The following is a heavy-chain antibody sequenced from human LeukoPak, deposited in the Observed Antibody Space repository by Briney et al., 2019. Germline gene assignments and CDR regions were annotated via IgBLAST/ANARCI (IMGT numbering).Heavy chain of an antibody. J-gene: IGHJ3*02. CDR1: GGSFSGYY. CDR2: INHSGST. D-gene: IGHD3-16*01. Sequence: SETLSLTCAVYGGSFSGYYWSWIRQPPGKGLEWIGEINHSGSTNYNPSLKSRVTISVGTSRNQFSLKLSSVTAADTAVYYCAEGDPDAFDIWGQGTMVTVSS. V-gene: IGHV4-34*01. CDR3: AEGDPDAFDI.